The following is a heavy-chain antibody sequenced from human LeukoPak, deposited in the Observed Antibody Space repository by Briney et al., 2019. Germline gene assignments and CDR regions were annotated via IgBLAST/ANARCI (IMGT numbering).Heavy chain of an antibody. Sequence: ASVKVSCKASGYTFTGYYMHRVRQAPGQGLEWMGWINPNSGGTNYAQKFQGRVTMTRDTSISTAYMELSRLRSDDTAVYYCASFWSGYYTNDAFDIWGQGTMVTVSS. V-gene: IGHV1-2*02. J-gene: IGHJ3*02. CDR1: GYTFTGYY. CDR3: ASFWSGYYTNDAFDI. CDR2: INPNSGGT. D-gene: IGHD3-3*01.